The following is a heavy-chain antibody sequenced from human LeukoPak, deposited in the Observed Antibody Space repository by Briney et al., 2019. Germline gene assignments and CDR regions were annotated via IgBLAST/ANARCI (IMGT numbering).Heavy chain of an antibody. CDR2: ISAYNGNT. CDR1: GYTFTSYG. D-gene: IGHD3/OR15-3a*01. CDR3: ARGGGTGRDYYYYGMDV. V-gene: IGHV1-18*04. Sequence: ASVTVSCKASGYTFTSYGISWVRQAPGQGLEWMGWISAYNGNTNYAQKLQGRVTMTTDTSTSTAYMELRSLRSDDTAVYYCARGGGTGRDYYYYGMDVWGKGTTVTVSS. J-gene: IGHJ6*04.